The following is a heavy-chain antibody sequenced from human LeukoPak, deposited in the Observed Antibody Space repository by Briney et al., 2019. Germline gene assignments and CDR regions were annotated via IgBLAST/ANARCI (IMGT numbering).Heavy chain of an antibody. J-gene: IGHJ4*02. D-gene: IGHD6-19*01. CDR1: GGSFSGYY. CDR3: ARVLNPWYSSGWGKRGYFDY. Sequence: SETLSLTCAVYGGSFSGYYWSWIRQPPGKGLEWIEEINHSGSTNYNPSLKSRVTISVDTSKNQFSLKLSSVTAADTAVYYCARVLNPWYSSGWGKRGYFDYWGQGTLVTVSS. V-gene: IGHV4-34*01. CDR2: INHSGST.